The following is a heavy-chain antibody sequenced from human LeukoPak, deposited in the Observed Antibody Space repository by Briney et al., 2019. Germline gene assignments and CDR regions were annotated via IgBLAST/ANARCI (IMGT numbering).Heavy chain of an antibody. CDR2: IYTSGST. CDR1: GGPISSYY. D-gene: IGHD1-26*01. Sequence: SETLSLTCTVSGGPISSYYWSWIRQPAGKGLVWIGRIYTSGSTNYNPSLKSRVTMSVDTSKNQFSLKLSSVTAADTAVYYCARSMVRGSYYEYYFDNWGQGTLVTVSS. CDR3: ARSMVRGSYYEYYFDN. V-gene: IGHV4-4*07. J-gene: IGHJ4*02.